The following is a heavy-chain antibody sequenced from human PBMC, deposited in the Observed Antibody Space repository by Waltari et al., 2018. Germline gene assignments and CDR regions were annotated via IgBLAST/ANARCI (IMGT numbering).Heavy chain of an antibody. CDR3: ARPNNSGLYVELDF. Sequence: QVQLVQSEAEVRKPGASVRVSCKASGYTFSGYYIHWVRQAPGQGLEWMGWINPNSGDTNYAPKFQGRVTRTRDTSITTAYMGLSRVISADTAVYYCARPNNSGLYVELDFWGQGTLVTVSS. D-gene: IGHD6-19*01. V-gene: IGHV1-2*02. CDR2: INPNSGDT. CDR1: GYTFSGYY. J-gene: IGHJ4*02.